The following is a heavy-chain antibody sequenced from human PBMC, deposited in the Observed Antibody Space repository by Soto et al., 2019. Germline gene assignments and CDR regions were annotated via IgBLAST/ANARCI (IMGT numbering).Heavy chain of an antibody. CDR2: IYSGGST. Sequence: GGSLRLSCAASGFTVSSNYMSWVRQAPGKGLEWVSVIYSGGSTYYADSVKGRFTISRHNSKNTLYLQMNSLRAEDTAVYYCARGYSGSLYYFDYWGQGTLVTVSS. D-gene: IGHD1-26*01. V-gene: IGHV3-66*01. CDR3: ARGYSGSLYYFDY. CDR1: GFTVSSNY. J-gene: IGHJ4*02.